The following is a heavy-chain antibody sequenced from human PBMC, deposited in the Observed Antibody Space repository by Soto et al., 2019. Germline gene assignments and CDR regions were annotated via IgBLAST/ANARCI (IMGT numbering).Heavy chain of an antibody. Sequence: SETLSLTCTVSGGSISSYYWSWIRQPPGKGLEWIGYIYYSGSTNYNPSLKSRVTISVDTSKNQFSLKLSSVTAADTAVYYCARAYVDTAMIYFDYWGHGTLVTVSS. D-gene: IGHD5-18*01. J-gene: IGHJ4*01. CDR2: IYYSGST. CDR1: GGSISSYY. CDR3: ARAYVDTAMIYFDY. V-gene: IGHV4-59*01.